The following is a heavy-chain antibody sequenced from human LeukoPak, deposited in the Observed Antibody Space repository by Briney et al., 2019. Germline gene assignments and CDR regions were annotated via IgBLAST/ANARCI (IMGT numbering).Heavy chain of an antibody. CDR1: GGSFGSEA. Sequence: GASVKVSCKAFGGSFGSEAISWVRQAPGHGLEWMGGIIPIFGTANYAQKFQGRVTITTDESTSTAYMEVSSLRSEDTAVYYCGRKAGDCGGGSCYSIDYWGQGTLVTVSS. CDR3: GRKAGDCGGGSCYSIDY. D-gene: IGHD2-15*01. J-gene: IGHJ4*02. CDR2: IIPIFGTA. V-gene: IGHV1-69*05.